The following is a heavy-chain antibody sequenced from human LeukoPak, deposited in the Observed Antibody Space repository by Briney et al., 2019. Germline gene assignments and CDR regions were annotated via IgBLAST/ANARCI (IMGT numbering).Heavy chain of an antibody. CDR2: IKQDGSEK. V-gene: IGHV3-7*01. CDR1: GFTFSSYW. Sequence: GGSLRLSCAASGFTFSSYWMSWVRQAPGKGLEWVANIKQDGSEKYYVDSVKGRFTISRDNAKNSLYLQMNSLRAEDRAVYYCARPLLWFGESPRDYWGQGTLVTVCS. D-gene: IGHD3-10*01. CDR3: ARPLLWFGESPRDY. J-gene: IGHJ4*02.